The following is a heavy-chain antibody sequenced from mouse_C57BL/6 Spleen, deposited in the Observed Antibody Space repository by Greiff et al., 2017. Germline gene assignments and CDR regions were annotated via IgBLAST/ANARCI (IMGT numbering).Heavy chain of an antibody. V-gene: IGHV1-59*01. CDR2: IDPSDSYT. CDR3: ARCEAQDAMDY. Sequence: QVQLQQPGAELVRPGTSVKLSCKASGYTFTSYWMHWVKQRPGQGLEWIGVIDPSDSYTNYNQKFKGKATLTVDTSSSTAYMQLSSLTSEDSAVYYCARCEAQDAMDYWGQGTSVTVSS. CDR1: GYTFTSYW. D-gene: IGHD3-2*02. J-gene: IGHJ4*01.